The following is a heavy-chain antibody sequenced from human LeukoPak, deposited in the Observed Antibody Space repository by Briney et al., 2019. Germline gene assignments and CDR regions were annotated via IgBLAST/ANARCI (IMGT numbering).Heavy chain of an antibody. V-gene: IGHV3-30*18. D-gene: IGHD3-10*01. CDR3: AKDSITMIRGVRPNWFDP. CDR1: GFTFSSYG. J-gene: IGHJ5*02. CDR2: ISYDGSNK. Sequence: GGSLRLSCAASGFTFSSYGMHWVRQAPGKGLEWVAVISYDGSNKYYADSVKGRFTISRDNSKNTLYLQMNSLRAEDTAVYYCAKDSITMIRGVRPNWFDPWGQGTLVTVSS.